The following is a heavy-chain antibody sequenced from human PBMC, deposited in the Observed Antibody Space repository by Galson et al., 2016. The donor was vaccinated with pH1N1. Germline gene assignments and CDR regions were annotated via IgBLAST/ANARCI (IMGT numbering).Heavy chain of an antibody. V-gene: IGHV3-53*01. D-gene: IGHD3-3*01. CDR1: GFTVSSNY. J-gene: IGHJ6*02. CDR3: GRVCDFWSYYYYNLDV. Sequence: SLRLSCAASGFTVSSNYMSWVRQAPGKGLEWVSLIYSGGRTYYADSVKGRFTNSRDNSKNTLYLQMNSLRVEVTAVYYCGRVCDFWSYYYYNLDVWGQGTTVTVSS. CDR2: IYSGGRT.